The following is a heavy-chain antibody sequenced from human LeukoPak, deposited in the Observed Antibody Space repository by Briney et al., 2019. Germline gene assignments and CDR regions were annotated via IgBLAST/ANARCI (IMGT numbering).Heavy chain of an antibody. CDR3: ASTSETYYDFWSGYYTSHYYYGMDV. D-gene: IGHD3-3*01. J-gene: IGHJ6*02. Sequence: PSETLSLTCAVYGGSFSGYYWGWIRQPPGKGLEWIGSIYYSGSTYYNPSLKSRVTISVDTSKNQFSLKLSSVTAADTAVYYCASTSETYYDFWSGYYTSHYYYGMDVWGQGTTVTVSS. CDR1: GGSFSGYY. V-gene: IGHV4-39*01. CDR2: IYYSGST.